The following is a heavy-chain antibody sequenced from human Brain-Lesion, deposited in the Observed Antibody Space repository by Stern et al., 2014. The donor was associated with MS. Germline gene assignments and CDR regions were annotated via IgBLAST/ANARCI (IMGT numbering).Heavy chain of an antibody. CDR1: GFSLSNAAMG. V-gene: IGHV2-26*01. Sequence: ESGPVLVKPTETLTLTCSVSGFSLSNAAMGVSWIRPPRGKALECLAHIFSTGETAYSTSLKSRLTISKDTSRSQVVLTMTNMDPVDTATYYCARMREYCSGGICFAGYYDSWGQGTLVTVSS. CDR2: IFSTGET. D-gene: IGHD2-15*01. J-gene: IGHJ4*02. CDR3: ARMREYCSGGICFAGYYDS.